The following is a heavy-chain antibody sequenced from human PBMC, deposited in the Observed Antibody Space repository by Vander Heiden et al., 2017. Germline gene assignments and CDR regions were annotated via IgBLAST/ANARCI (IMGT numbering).Heavy chain of an antibody. CDR1: EFSFSSYA. Sequence: EVQLLESGGGLVQPGGSLRLSCAAPEFSFSSYAMSWVRQAPGKGLEWASAISGSGGSTYYADSVKGRFTISRDNSKNTLYLQMNSLRAEETAVYYCAKQTTVVTPGWFDPWGQGTLVTVSS. CDR3: AKQTTVVTPGWFDP. CDR2: ISGSGGST. V-gene: IGHV3-23*01. D-gene: IGHD4-17*01. J-gene: IGHJ5*02.